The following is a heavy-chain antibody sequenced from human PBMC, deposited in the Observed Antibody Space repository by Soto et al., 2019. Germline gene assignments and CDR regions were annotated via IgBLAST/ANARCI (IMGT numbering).Heavy chain of an antibody. CDR3: ARERGLGYGDYDY. CDR1: GGSISSYY. CDR2: IYYSGST. D-gene: IGHD4-17*01. V-gene: IGHV4-59*01. J-gene: IGHJ4*02. Sequence: PSETLSLTCTVSGGSISSYYWSWIRQPPGKGLEWIGYIYYSGSTNYNPSLKSRVTISVDTSKNQFSLKLSSVTAADTAVYYCARERGLGYGDYDYWGQGTLVTVSS.